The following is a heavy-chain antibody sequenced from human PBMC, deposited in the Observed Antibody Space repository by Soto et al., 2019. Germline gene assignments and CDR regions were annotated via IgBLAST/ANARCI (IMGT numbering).Heavy chain of an antibody. CDR1: GYTFTSYG. CDR2: ISAYNGNT. Sequence: ASVKVSCKASGYTFTSYGISWVRQAPGQGLEWMGWISAYNGNTNYAQKLQGRVTMTTDTSTSTAYMELRSLRSDDTAVYYCARFGELRTNYYYYGMDVWGQGTTVTVSS. CDR3: ARFGELRTNYYYYGMDV. J-gene: IGHJ6*02. V-gene: IGHV1-18*01. D-gene: IGHD3-10*01.